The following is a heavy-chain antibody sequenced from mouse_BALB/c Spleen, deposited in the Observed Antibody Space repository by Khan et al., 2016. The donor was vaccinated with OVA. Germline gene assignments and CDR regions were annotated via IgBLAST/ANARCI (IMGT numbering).Heavy chain of an antibody. CDR3: ARPPYFSYAMDN. Sequence: VQLQESGPELKKPGETVKISCKASGHTFTNFGMNWVKQAPGKGLKWMGWINTYTGEPTYAADFNGRFAFSLEASASTAYLKINNLTNEDTATYFCARPPYFSYAMDNWGQGTSVTGSS. V-gene: IGHV9-3-1*01. CDR1: GHTFTNFG. J-gene: IGHJ4*01. D-gene: IGHD2-10*01. CDR2: INTYTGEP.